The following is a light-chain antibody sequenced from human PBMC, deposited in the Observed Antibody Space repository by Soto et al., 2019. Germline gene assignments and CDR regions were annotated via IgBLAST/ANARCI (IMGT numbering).Light chain of an antibody. Sequence: EIVMTQSPATLSVSPGEGATLSCRASQGIGDTLAWYQQKPGQTPRLLIYDTSIRAAGIPARFSGSGSGTDFTLTISDVEPEDFAVYYCHQRQSWPRIFGQGTKVDI. J-gene: IGKJ1*01. CDR1: QGIGDT. V-gene: IGKV3-11*01. CDR2: DTS. CDR3: HQRQSWPRI.